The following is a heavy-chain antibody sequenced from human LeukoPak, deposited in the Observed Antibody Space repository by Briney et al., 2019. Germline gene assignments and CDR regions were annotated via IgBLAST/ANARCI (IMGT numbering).Heavy chain of an antibody. D-gene: IGHD6-13*01. CDR1: GYTSTSYD. CDR3: ARDGRAAAGTDWFDP. CDR2: MNPKSGNT. J-gene: IGHJ5*02. Sequence: ASVKVSCKASGYTSTSYDINWVRQATGQGLEWMGWMNPKSGNTGYAQKFQGRVTMTRNTSISTAYMELSSLRSEDTAVYYCARDGRAAAGTDWFDPWGQGTLVTVSS. V-gene: IGHV1-8*01.